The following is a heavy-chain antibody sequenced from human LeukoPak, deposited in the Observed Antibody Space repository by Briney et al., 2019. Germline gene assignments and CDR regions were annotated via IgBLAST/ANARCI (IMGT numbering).Heavy chain of an antibody. CDR1: GFPFSTYA. CDR2: IRGGDGST. J-gene: IGHJ4*02. Sequence: PGGSLRLSCAASGFPFSTYAMSWVRQAPGKGLEWVSSIRGGDGSTYYTDSVKGRFATSRDNSKNTLYLQMNSLRAEDTAVYYCAKDVYGDYGGLDYWGQGTLVTVSS. D-gene: IGHD4-17*01. V-gene: IGHV3-23*01. CDR3: AKDVYGDYGGLDY.